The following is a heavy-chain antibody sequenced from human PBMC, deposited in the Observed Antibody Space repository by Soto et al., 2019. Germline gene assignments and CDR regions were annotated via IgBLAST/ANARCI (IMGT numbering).Heavy chain of an antibody. V-gene: IGHV3-30-3*01. CDR3: AREDQSYDILTGYYTEDAFDI. CDR1: GFTFSSYA. J-gene: IGHJ3*02. CDR2: ISYDGSNK. D-gene: IGHD3-9*01. Sequence: PWGSLRLSCAASGFTFSSYAIRVVRHAPVKGLEWVAVISYDGSNKYYADSVKGRFTISRDNSKNTLYLQMNSLRAEDTAVYYCAREDQSYDILTGYYTEDAFDIWGQGTMVTVSS.